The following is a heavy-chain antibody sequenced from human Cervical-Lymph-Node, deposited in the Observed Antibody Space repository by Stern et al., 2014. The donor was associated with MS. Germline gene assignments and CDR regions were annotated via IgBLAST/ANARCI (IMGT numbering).Heavy chain of an antibody. Sequence: QVTLRESGPVLVKPTETLTLTCTVSGFSLSNARMGVSWIRQPPGKALEWLAHIFLNDEKSYSTSLKSRLTISKDTSKSQVVLTMTNMDPVDTATYYCARIPLGSSSWYVQDYWGQGTLVTVSS. D-gene: IGHD6-13*01. CDR3: ARIPLGSSSWYVQDY. V-gene: IGHV2-26*01. J-gene: IGHJ4*02. CDR2: IFLNDEK. CDR1: GFSLSNARMG.